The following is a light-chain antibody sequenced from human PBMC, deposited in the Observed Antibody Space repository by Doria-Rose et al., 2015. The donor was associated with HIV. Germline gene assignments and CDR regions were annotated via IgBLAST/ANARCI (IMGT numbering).Light chain of an antibody. J-gene: IGLJ1*01. CDR1: SSDVGAYNY. CDR3: QSYDSGRGV. V-gene: IGLV2-14*01. Sequence: PASVSGSPGQSITISCTGTSSDVGAYNYVSWYQQHPGRAPKLLIYTNNNRPSGVPDRFSASKSGTSASLAITGLQAEDEADYYCQSYDSGRGVFGPGTKVIV. CDR2: TNN.